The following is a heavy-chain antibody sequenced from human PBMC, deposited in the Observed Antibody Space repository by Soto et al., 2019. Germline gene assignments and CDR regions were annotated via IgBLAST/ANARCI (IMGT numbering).Heavy chain of an antibody. Sequence: EVQLVESGGGLVEPGRSLRLSCSASGFTFGDYAMSWFRQAPGKGLEWAGFIRSKTYGGTTEYAASVKGRFTISRDDSNSIAYLEMNSLKTEDTAVYYCTRVNQRRQPRYYYGMDVWGQGTTVTVSS. D-gene: IGHD6-13*01. CDR2: IRSKTYGGTT. J-gene: IGHJ6*02. V-gene: IGHV3-49*03. CDR3: TRVNQRRQPRYYYGMDV. CDR1: GFTFGDYA.